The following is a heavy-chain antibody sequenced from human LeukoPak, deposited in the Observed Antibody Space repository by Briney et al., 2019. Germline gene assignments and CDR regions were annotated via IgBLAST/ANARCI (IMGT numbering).Heavy chain of an antibody. D-gene: IGHD2-2*01. J-gene: IGHJ6*03. CDR1: GYTFTGYY. Sequence: ASVKVSCKASGYTFTGYYMHWVRQAPGQGLEWMGWINPKSGGTNYAQKFQGRVTMTRDTSISTAYMELSRLRSDDTAVYYCARVVIPAVSFYNYYYYRDVGGKGTRVTVP. CDR2: INPKSGGT. V-gene: IGHV1-2*02. CDR3: ARVVIPAVSFYNYYYYRDV.